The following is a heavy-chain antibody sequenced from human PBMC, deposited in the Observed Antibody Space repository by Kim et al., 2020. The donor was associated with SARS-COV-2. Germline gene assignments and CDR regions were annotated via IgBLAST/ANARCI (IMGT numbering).Heavy chain of an antibody. J-gene: IGHJ4*02. CDR3: ARELPAAKGFDY. Sequence: NYNPSLQSRVTISVDTSKNQFSLKLSSVTAADTAVYYCARELPAAKGFDYWGQGTLVTVSS. V-gene: IGHV4-59*01. D-gene: IGHD2-2*01.